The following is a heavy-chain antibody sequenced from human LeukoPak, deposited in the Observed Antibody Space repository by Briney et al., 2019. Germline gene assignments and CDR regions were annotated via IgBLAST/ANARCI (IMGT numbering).Heavy chain of an antibody. V-gene: IGHV3-23*01. CDR2: ISSSGGST. D-gene: IGHD6-19*01. CDR1: GFTFSSYA. J-gene: IGHJ4*02. Sequence: PGGSLRLSCAASGFTFSSYAMNWVRQAPGKGLEWVSVISSSGGSTYYSDSVKGRFIISRDNSQNTLHLQMNSLRAEDTAVYYCAKAGIAVPATPEYWGQGTLVTVSS. CDR3: AKAGIAVPATPEY.